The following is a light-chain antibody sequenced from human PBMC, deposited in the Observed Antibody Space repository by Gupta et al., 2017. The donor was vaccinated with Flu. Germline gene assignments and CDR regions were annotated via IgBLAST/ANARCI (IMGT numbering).Light chain of an antibody. CDR3: QQSYSIPT. CDR1: QSISTY. CDR2: AAS. J-gene: IGKJ2*01. V-gene: IGKV1-39*01. Sequence: SPSFLSASVGDRVTSTCRASQSISTYLNWYQHKPGKAPKLLIYAASRCKSGVPSRFSGSGSGTDFTLTSSRRQPEDFATYYGQQSYSIPTFGQGTKVEIK.